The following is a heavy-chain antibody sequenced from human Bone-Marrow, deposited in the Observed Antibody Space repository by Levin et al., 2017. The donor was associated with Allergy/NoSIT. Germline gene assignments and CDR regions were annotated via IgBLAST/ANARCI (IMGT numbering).Heavy chain of an antibody. CDR3: ASSYCGAGTCYTEYFQH. CDR1: GGAITITTYY. J-gene: IGHJ1*01. CDR2: VYHSGKT. V-gene: IGHV4-39*01. Sequence: PSQTLSLTCTVSGGAITITTYYWGWFRQPPGQGLEWIGSVYHSGKTYTNPSLESRLTISVDTSTNQFSLKLSSVTAADTAVYFCASSYCGAGTCYTEYFQHWGQGSLAIVSA. D-gene: IGHD2-15*01.